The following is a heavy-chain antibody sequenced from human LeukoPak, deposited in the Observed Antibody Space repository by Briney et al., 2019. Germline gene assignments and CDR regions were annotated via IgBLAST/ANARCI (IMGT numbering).Heavy chain of an antibody. V-gene: IGHV3-9*01. J-gene: IGHJ4*02. CDR3: AKASIDYGGNLYYFDY. Sequence: PGGSLRLSCAASGFTFDDYAIHWVRQAPGKGLEWVSGISWNSGSVGYADSVKGRFTISRDNAKNSLYLQMNSLRAEDTALYYCAKASIDYGGNLYYFDYWGQGTLVTVSS. CDR1: GFTFDDYA. CDR2: ISWNSGSV. D-gene: IGHD4-23*01.